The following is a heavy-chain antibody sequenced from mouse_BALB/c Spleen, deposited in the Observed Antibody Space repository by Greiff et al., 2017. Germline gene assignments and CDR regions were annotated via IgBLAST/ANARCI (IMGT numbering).Heavy chain of an antibody. CDR2: ISYSGST. D-gene: IGHD2-4*01. CDR1: GYSITSDYA. CDR3: ARLGDDSMDY. Sequence: EVQLQQSGPGLVKPSQSLSLTCTVTGYSITSDYAWNWIRQFPGNKLEWMGYISYSGSTSYNPSLKSRISITRDTSKNQFFLQLNSVTTEDTATYYCARLGDDSMDYWGQGTSVTVSS. V-gene: IGHV3-2*02. J-gene: IGHJ4*01.